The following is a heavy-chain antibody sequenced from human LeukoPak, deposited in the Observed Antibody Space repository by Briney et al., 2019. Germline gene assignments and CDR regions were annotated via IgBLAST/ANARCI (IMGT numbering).Heavy chain of an antibody. CDR1: GGSISSYY. CDR3: ARSPRSWFDP. CDR2: IYYSGST. Sequence: SETLSLTCTVSGGSISSYYWSWIRQPPGKGLEWIGYIYYSGSTNYNPSLKSRVTISVDTSKNQFSLKLSSVTAADTAVYYCARSPRSWFDPWGQGTLVTVSS. D-gene: IGHD2-21*01. J-gene: IGHJ5*02. V-gene: IGHV4-59*01.